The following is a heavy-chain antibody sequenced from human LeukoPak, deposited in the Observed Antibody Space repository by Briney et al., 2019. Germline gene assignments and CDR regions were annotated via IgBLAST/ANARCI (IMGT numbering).Heavy chain of an antibody. CDR3: ARGGSGSTWYYYYGMDV. V-gene: IGHV4-30-2*01. Sequence: PSETLSLTCAVSGGSISSGGYSWSWIRQPPGKGLEWIGYIYHSGSAYYNPSLKSRVTISVDRSKNQFSLKLSSVTAADTAVYYCARGGSGSTWYYYYGMDVWGQGTTVTVSS. CDR1: GGSISSGGYS. J-gene: IGHJ6*02. D-gene: IGHD5/OR15-5a*01. CDR2: IYHSGSA.